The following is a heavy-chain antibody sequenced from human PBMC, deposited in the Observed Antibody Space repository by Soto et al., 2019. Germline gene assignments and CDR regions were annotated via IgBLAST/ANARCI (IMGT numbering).Heavy chain of an antibody. Sequence: SETLSLTCAVSGGSISSGGYSWSWIRQPPGKGLEWIGYIYHSGSTYYNPSLKSRVTISVDRSKNQFSLKLSSVTAADTAVYYCARASITMVRGVIHAPTFDYWGQGTLVTVSS. J-gene: IGHJ4*02. CDR1: GGSISSGGYS. CDR3: ARASITMVRGVIHAPTFDY. CDR2: IYHSGST. V-gene: IGHV4-30-2*01. D-gene: IGHD3-10*01.